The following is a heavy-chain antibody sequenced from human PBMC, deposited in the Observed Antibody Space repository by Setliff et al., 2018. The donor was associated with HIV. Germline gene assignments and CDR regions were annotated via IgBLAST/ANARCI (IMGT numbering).Heavy chain of an antibody. V-gene: IGHV5-51*01. CDR3: AKHLSPGSGWYSKARGMDV. Sequence: LKISCKDSGYTFSNYCIAWVRQMPGKGLEWMGIIYPGNSDITYSPSFQGQVTISADKSISTAYLQWSSLEASDTAMYYCAKHLSPGSGWYSKARGMDVWGQGTTVTVSS. J-gene: IGHJ6*02. D-gene: IGHD6-19*01. CDR1: GYTFSNYC. CDR2: IYPGNSDI.